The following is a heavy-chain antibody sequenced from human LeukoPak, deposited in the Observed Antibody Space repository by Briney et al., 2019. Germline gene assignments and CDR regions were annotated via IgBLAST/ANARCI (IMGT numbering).Heavy chain of an antibody. J-gene: IGHJ4*02. CDR1: GGSFSGYY. D-gene: IGHD2-21*02. Sequence: PSETLSLTCAVYGGSFSGYYWSWIRQPPGKGLEWIGYIYHSGSTYYNPSLKSRVTISVDRSKNQFSLKLSSVTAADTAVYYCARLVVVTAIFDYWGQGTLVTVSS. CDR3: ARLVVVTAIFDY. V-gene: IGHV4-30-2*01. CDR2: IYHSGST.